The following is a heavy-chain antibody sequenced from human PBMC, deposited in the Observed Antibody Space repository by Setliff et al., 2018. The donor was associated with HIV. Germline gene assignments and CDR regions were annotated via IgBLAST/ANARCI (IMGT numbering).Heavy chain of an antibody. CDR1: GGSISSGSYY. V-gene: IGHV4-61*02. CDR2: IYTSGST. Sequence: SETLSLTCTVSGGSISSGSYYWSWIRQPAGKGLEWIGRIYTSGSTNYNPSLKSRVTISVDTSKNHFSLRLSSVTAADTAVYHCARVHASYYFDYWGQGTLVTV. CDR3: ARVHASYYFDY. J-gene: IGHJ4*02.